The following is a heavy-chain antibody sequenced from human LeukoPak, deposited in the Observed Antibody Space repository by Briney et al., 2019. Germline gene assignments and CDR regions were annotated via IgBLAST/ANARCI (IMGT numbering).Heavy chain of an antibody. CDR1: AFTVSSNF. Sequence: GGSLRLSCAASAFTVSSNFMTWVRQAPGKGLEWVSLIYAGGGTYYADSVQGRFSISRHLSKNTVDLQMNSLRLEDTAVYYCASGRSYWYHLDYWGRGTLVAVSS. D-gene: IGHD2-8*02. CDR3: ASGRSYWYHLDY. V-gene: IGHV3-53*04. J-gene: IGHJ4*02. CDR2: IYAGGGT.